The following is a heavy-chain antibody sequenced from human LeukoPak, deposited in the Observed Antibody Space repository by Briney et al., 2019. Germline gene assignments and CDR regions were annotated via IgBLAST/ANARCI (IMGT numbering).Heavy chain of an antibody. CDR2: ISRGSHTI. CDR3: SRETTSGY. V-gene: IGHV3-48*04. J-gene: IGHJ4*02. D-gene: IGHD1-1*01. CDR1: GFTFSSYG. Sequence: GRSLRLSCAASGFTFSSYGMHWVRQAPGQGLEWISYISRGSHTIYYADSVRGRFTISRDDAKNSLYLQMNSLRAEDTGIYYCSRETTSGYWGQRTPVTVSS.